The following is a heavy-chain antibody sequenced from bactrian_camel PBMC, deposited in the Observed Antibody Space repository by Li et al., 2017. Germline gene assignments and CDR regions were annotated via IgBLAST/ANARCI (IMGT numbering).Heavy chain of an antibody. D-gene: IGHD3*01. V-gene: IGHV3S40*01. CDR3: VAGSGGNWPR. CDR1: EFTFTSYY. Sequence: VQLVESGGGLVQPGNSLTVSCVASEFTFTSYYMGWVRQAPGKGLVWVSVITSDGGKIYYADSVKGRFTNSRDNAKNTLYLQMDSLNSEDTALYYCVAGSGGNWPRWGQGTQVTVS. CDR2: ITSDGGKI. J-gene: IGHJ4*01.